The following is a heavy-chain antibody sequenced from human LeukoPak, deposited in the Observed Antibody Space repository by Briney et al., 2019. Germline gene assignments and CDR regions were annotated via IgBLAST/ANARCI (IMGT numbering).Heavy chain of an antibody. CDR2: ISSSSSYI. D-gene: IGHD6-6*01. V-gene: IGHV3-21*01. CDR3: ARDRGSSGIFDY. Sequence: GGSLRLSCAASGFTFSSYSMNWVRQAPGKGLEWVSSISSSSSYIYYADSVKGRFTTSRDNANNSLFLQMNSLRAEDTAVYYCARDRGSSGIFDYWGQGTLVTVSS. CDR1: GFTFSSYS. J-gene: IGHJ4*02.